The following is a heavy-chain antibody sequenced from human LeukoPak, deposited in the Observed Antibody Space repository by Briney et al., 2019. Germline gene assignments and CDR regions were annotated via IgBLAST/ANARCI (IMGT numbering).Heavy chain of an antibody. CDR1: GFIFSSYS. Sequence: GGSLRLSCAASGFIFSSYSMNWVRQAPGKGLEWVSYISSSSSTIYYADSVKGRFTISRDNAKNSLYLQMNSLRAEDTAVYSCAKDSSTSYSYYMDVWGKGTTVTISS. CDR2: ISSSSSTI. J-gene: IGHJ6*03. CDR3: AKDSSTSYSYYMDV. D-gene: IGHD2-2*01. V-gene: IGHV3-48*01.